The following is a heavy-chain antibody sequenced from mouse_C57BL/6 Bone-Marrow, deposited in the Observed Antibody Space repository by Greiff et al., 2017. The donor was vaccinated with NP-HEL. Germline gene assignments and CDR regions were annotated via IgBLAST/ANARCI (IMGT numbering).Heavy chain of an antibody. Sequence: VQRVESGPELVRPGVSVKISCKGSGYTFTDYAMHWVKQSHAKSLEWIGVISTYYGDASYNQKFKDKATMTVDKSSSTAYMELARLTSEDSAVYYCAREGLLRHYAMDYWGQGTSVTVSS. CDR2: ISTYYGDA. V-gene: IGHV1-67*01. CDR1: GYTFTDYA. J-gene: IGHJ4*01. D-gene: IGHD1-2*01. CDR3: AREGLLRHYAMDY.